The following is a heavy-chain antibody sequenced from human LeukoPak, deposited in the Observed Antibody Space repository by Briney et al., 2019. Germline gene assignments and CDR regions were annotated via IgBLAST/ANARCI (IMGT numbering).Heavy chain of an antibody. CDR1: GFTVSSNH. CDR2: IYSGGSA. Sequence: GGSLRLSCAASGFTVSSNHMSWVRQAPGKGLEWVSVIYSGGSAYYADSVKGRFTISRDNSKNALYLQMNSLRADDTAVYYCAREDPIVYWGQGTLVTVSS. CDR3: AREDPIVY. J-gene: IGHJ4*02. D-gene: IGHD3-16*02. V-gene: IGHV3-66*02.